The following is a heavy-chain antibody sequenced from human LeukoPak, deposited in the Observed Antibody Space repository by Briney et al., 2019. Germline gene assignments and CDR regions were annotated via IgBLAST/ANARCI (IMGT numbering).Heavy chain of an antibody. D-gene: IGHD3/OR15-3a*01. V-gene: IGHV5-51*01. J-gene: IGHJ6*02. Sequence: GASLQISCKGSGSSFTSYWIGWVRQLPGKGLEWMGIIYPGDSDTRYSPFFQGQVTISADKSISTAYLQWSSLKASDTAMYYCATPYGTGSYYYGMDVWGQGTTVTVSS. CDR2: IYPGDSDT. CDR1: GSSFTSYW. CDR3: ATPYGTGSYYYGMDV.